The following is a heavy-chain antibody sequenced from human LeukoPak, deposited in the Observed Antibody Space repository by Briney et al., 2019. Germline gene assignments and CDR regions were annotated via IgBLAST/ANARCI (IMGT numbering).Heavy chain of an antibody. J-gene: IGHJ5*02. D-gene: IGHD2-2*01. V-gene: IGHV4-34*01. CDR1: GGSLSGYY. Sequence: SETLSLTCAVYGGSLSGYYWSWIRQPPGKGLEWIGEINHSGSTNYNPSLKSRVTISVDTSKDQFSLKLSSVTAADTAVSYCARGSTVVPFDPWGQGTLVTVSS. CDR2: INHSGST. CDR3: ARGSTVVPFDP.